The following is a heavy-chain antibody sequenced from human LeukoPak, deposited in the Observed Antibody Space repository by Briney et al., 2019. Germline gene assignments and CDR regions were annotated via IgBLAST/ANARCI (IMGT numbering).Heavy chain of an antibody. CDR3: AKSRIAVADPDAFDI. CDR2: ISGSGGST. CDR1: GFTFSSYG. Sequence: GGSLRLSCAASGFTFSSYGMHWVRQAPGKGLEWVSAISGSGGSTYYADSVKGRFTISRDNSKNTLYLQMNSLRAEDTAVYYCAKSRIAVADPDAFDIWGQGTMVTVSS. J-gene: IGHJ3*02. D-gene: IGHD6-19*01. V-gene: IGHV3-23*01.